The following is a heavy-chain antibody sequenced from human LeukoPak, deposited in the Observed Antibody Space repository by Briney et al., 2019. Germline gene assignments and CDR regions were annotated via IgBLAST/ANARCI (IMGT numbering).Heavy chain of an antibody. J-gene: IGHJ4*02. V-gene: IGHV4-59*01. CDR1: GGSFSGYY. CDR3: ARGIAAAGPFDY. Sequence: PSETLSLTCAVYGGSFSGYYWSWIRQPPGKGLEWIGYIYCSGSTNYNPSLKSRVTISVDTSKNQFSLKLSSVTAADTAVYYCARGIAAAGPFDYWGQGTLVTVSS. CDR2: IYCSGST. D-gene: IGHD6-13*01.